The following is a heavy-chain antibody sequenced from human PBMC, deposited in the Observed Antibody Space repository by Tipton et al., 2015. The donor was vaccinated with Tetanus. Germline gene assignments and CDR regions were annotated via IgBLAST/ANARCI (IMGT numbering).Heavy chain of an antibody. CDR2: ISNSGRT. Sequence: TLSLTCSVSGGSVRSGDYQWNWIRQPPGKGLEWLAYISNSGRTNSNYSLKSRITISQDKSKNQFSLRLTSVTAADTAVYYCARGLIDDFLGSRIYFDSWGPGTLVTVSS. CDR3: ARGLIDDFLGSRIYFDS. D-gene: IGHD3-16*01. CDR1: GGSVRSGDYQ. J-gene: IGHJ4*02. V-gene: IGHV4-61*08.